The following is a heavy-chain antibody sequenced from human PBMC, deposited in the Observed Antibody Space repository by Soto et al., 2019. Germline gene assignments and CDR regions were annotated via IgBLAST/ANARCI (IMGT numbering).Heavy chain of an antibody. V-gene: IGHV4-34*01. D-gene: IGHD4-17*01. CDR3: ARGRDGGAAN. J-gene: IGHJ4*02. Sequence: QVHLQQWGAGLLKPSETLSLTCAVYGGSLSGYYWSWIRQPPGKGLEWIGEINPSGSTNYTPSLKSRVTRSGDTPKNQFSLKLISVPAADPAVYYCARGRDGGAANWGQGTLVTVSS. CDR2: INPSGST. CDR1: GGSLSGYY.